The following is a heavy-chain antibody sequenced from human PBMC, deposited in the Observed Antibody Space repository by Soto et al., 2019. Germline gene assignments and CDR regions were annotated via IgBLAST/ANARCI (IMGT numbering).Heavy chain of an antibody. CDR3: ARAYGDYVFDY. CDR2: SYYSGST. Sequence: QVQLQESGPGLVKPSETLSLTCTVSGGSISSYYWSWIRQPPGKGLEWIGYSYYSGSTNYNPALKSRVTISVDTSKNQFSLKLSSVTAADTAVYYCARAYGDYVFDYWGQGTLVTVSS. V-gene: IGHV4-59*01. D-gene: IGHD4-17*01. J-gene: IGHJ4*02. CDR1: GGSISSYY.